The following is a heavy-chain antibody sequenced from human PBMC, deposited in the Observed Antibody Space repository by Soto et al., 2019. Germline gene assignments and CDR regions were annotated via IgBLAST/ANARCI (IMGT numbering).Heavy chain of an antibody. Sequence: SATLSLTCSVSGFSINSSIYFWVWVRQPPGPGLEWIGSIYYSGSTYYNPSLRSRVTISVDTSKNQFSLKLSSVTAADTAVFYGERKYSSGYRNLFDNCGQGTTVNGS. J-gene: IGHJ5*02. CDR3: ERKYSSGYRNLFDN. CDR1: GFSINSSIYF. V-gene: IGHV4-39*01. D-gene: IGHD6-19*01. CDR2: IYYSGST.